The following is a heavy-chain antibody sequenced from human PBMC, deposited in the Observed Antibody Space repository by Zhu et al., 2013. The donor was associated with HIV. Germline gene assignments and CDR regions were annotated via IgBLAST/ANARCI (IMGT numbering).Heavy chain of an antibody. CDR2: IYFSGGT. J-gene: IGHJ4*02. V-gene: IGHV4-39*07. Sequence: QVQLQESGPGLVKPSETLSLTCTVSGGSISSSGYYWGWIRQPPGKGLEWIGSIYFSGGTYYNTSLKSRVIISVDRSKNQFSLNLSSVTAADTAMYYCAREYGRLVPFDSWGQGTLVTVSS. CDR3: AREYGRLVPFDS. CDR1: GGSISSSGYY. D-gene: IGHD3-9*01.